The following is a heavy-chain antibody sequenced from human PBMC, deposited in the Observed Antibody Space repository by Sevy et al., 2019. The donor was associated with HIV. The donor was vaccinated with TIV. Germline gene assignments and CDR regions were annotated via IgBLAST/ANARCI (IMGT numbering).Heavy chain of an antibody. CDR1: GYTFTSYD. D-gene: IGHD1-26*01. Sequence: ASVKVSCKASGYTFTSYDINWVRQATGQGLEWMGWMNRNSGNTGYAQKFQGRVTMTRNTSISTAYMELSSLRSEDTAVYYCARWVVGATFAFDYWGPGTLVTVSS. V-gene: IGHV1-8*01. CDR2: MNRNSGNT. J-gene: IGHJ4*02. CDR3: ARWVVGATFAFDY.